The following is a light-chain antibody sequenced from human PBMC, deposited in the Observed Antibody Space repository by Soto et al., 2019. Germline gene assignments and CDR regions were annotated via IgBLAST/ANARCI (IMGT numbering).Light chain of an antibody. J-gene: IGLJ1*01. Sequence: QSALTQPPSASGSPGQSVTISCTGTKNDIGLYDFVSWYQHHPGKAPRLIIYEVVQRPSGVPDRFSGSKSGNTASLTVSGLQAADEADYYCISYAGSDNFVFGTGTKVTAL. CDR2: EVV. CDR3: ISYAGSDNFV. V-gene: IGLV2-8*01. CDR1: KNDIGLYDF.